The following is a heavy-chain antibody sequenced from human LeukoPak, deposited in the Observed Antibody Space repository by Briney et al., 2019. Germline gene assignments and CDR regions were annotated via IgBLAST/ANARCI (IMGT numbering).Heavy chain of an antibody. CDR1: GFTFSNYW. J-gene: IGHJ6*02. D-gene: IGHD2-2*01. CDR2: ISTDGKST. V-gene: IGHV3-74*01. CDR3: VRDYQFIQEV. Sequence: GGSLRLSCVASGFTFSNYWMLWVRQAPGKGLMWVSLISTDGKSTRYAESVKGRFTISRDSAKNALYLQMDILRVGDTALYFCVRDYQFIQEVWGQGTTVAVSS.